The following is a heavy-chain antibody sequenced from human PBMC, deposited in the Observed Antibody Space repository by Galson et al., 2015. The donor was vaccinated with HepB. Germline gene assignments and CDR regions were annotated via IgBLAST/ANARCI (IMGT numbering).Heavy chain of an antibody. D-gene: IGHD3-9*01. CDR1: GDSVSSNSAA. CDR3: ARDRDELRYFAMDV. V-gene: IGHV6-1*01. J-gene: IGHJ6*02. Sequence: CAISGDSVSSNSAAWNWIRQSPSRGLEWLGRTYYRSKWYNDYAVSVKSRITINPDTSKNQFSLQLNSVTPEDTAVYYCARDRDELRYFAMDVWGQGTTVTVSS. CDR2: TYYRSKWYN.